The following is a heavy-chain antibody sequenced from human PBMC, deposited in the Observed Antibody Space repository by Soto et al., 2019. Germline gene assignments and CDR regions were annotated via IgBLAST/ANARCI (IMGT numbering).Heavy chain of an antibody. CDR1: GFTFSSYG. V-gene: IGHV3-30*18. CDR3: AKDKYYYDSSGYSPPLYYYYYGMDV. Sequence: PGGSLRLSCAASGFTFSSYGMHWVRQAPGKGLEWVAVISHDGSNKYYADSVKGRFTISRDNSKNTLYLQMNSLRAEDTAVYYCAKDKYYYDSSGYSPPLYYYYYGMDVWGQGTTVTVSS. CDR2: ISHDGSNK. D-gene: IGHD3-22*01. J-gene: IGHJ6*02.